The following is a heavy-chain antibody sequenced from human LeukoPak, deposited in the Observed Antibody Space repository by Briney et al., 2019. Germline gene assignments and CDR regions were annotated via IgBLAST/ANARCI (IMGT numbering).Heavy chain of an antibody. J-gene: IGHJ4*02. CDR2: IYTSGST. CDR1: GGSISSYY. Sequence: SETLSLTCTVSGGSISSYYWSWIRQPAGKGPEWIGRIYTSGSTNYNPSLKSRVTMSVDTSKNQFSLKLSSVTAADTAVYYCARARYCSGGSCYSYDYWGQGTLVTVSS. D-gene: IGHD2-15*01. V-gene: IGHV4-4*07. CDR3: ARARYCSGGSCYSYDY.